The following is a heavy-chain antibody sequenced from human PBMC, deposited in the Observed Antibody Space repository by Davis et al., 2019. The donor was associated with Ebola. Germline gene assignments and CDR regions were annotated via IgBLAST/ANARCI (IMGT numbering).Heavy chain of an antibody. CDR3: ASKAYN. CDR1: GFTFSSYA. J-gene: IGHJ4*02. CDR2: IYSGGST. D-gene: IGHD2-21*01. Sequence: GESLKISCAASGFTFSSYAMHWVRQAPGKGLEWVSVIYSGGSTYYADSVKGRFTISRDNSKNTLYLQMNSLRAEDTAVYYCASKAYNWGQGTLVTVSS. V-gene: IGHV3-53*01.